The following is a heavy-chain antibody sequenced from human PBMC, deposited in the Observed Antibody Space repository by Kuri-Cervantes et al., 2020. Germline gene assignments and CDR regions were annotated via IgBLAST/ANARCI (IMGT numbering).Heavy chain of an antibody. Sequence: LRLSCNVSGGSVSSSTSYWSLIRQPPGKGLEWIGYIYYSGSTYYNPSLKSRVTILVDTSKNQFSLKLNSVTGADTAVYYCARVSITFGGGIVNTFDYWGQGTLVTVSS. CDR1: GGSVSSSTSY. V-gene: IGHV4-30-4*08. D-gene: IGHD3-16*02. CDR2: IYYSGST. J-gene: IGHJ4*02. CDR3: ARVSITFGGGIVNTFDY.